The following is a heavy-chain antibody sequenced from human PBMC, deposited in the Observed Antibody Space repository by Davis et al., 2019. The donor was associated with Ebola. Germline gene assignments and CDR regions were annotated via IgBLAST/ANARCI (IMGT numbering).Heavy chain of an antibody. CDR1: GFTFSNYW. Sequence: GESLKISCAASGFTFSNYWMSWVRQAPGKGLEWVANTNQDGSEIYYVDSVKGRFTISRDNAKNSLYLQMNSLRAEDTAVYYCAREHYVFDYWGQGTLVTVS. D-gene: IGHD3-16*01. CDR2: TNQDGSEI. V-gene: IGHV3-7*01. CDR3: AREHYVFDY. J-gene: IGHJ4*02.